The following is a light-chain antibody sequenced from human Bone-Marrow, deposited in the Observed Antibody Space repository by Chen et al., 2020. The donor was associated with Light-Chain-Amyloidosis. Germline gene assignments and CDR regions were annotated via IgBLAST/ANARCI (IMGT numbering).Light chain of an antibody. CDR1: QSLLHSDGKTY. CDR3: MQTRHRPYT. Sequence: DILMAQTPLPLSVTPGQPASISCKSSQSLLHSDGKTYLFWYLHKSCQSPQLLIYEVSHRFSGVPDRFSGSGSGTDFTRKISRVEAEDVGVYYCMQTRHRPYTFGQGTKLEIK. CDR2: EVS. J-gene: IGKJ2*01. V-gene: IGKV2D-29*02.